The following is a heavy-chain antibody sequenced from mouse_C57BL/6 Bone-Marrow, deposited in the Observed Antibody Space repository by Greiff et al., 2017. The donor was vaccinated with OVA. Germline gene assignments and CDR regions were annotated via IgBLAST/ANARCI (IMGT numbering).Heavy chain of an antibody. D-gene: IGHD2-5*01. V-gene: IGHV5-4*01. CDR1: GFTFSSYA. J-gene: IGHJ1*03. CDR2: ISDGGSYT. Sequence: EVQLVESGGDLVKPGGSLKLSCAASGFTFSSYAMSWVRQTPEKRLEWVATISDGGSYTYYPDNVKGRFTIPRDNAKNNLYLQMSNLKSEYTALYYCGRGGPTVVTSWYFDVWGTGTTVTVSS. CDR3: GRGGPTVVTSWYFDV.